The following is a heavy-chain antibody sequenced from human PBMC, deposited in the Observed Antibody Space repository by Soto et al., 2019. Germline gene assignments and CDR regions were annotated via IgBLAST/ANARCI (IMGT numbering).Heavy chain of an antibody. CDR1: GYTFTTYG. V-gene: IGHV1-18*01. CDR2: INGYNGNA. J-gene: IGHJ6*02. Sequence: QVQLVQSGAEVKKPGASVTVSCKASGYTFTTYGVSWVRQAPGQGLEWLGWINGYNGNAKYAENLQGRVTMTTATSPSTAYMELRSLRSDDTAVYYCARMGDVPYYYYGMDVWGQGTTVTVSS. D-gene: IGHD3-16*01. CDR3: ARMGDVPYYYYGMDV.